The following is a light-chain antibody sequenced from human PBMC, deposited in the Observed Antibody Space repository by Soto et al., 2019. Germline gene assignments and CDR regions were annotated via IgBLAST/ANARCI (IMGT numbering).Light chain of an antibody. CDR2: SNN. CDR3: AAWDDSLNGYV. V-gene: IGLV1-44*01. Sequence: SALPKAPSASVTPGQRGTISCSGSSSNIGSNTVNWYQQLPGTAPKLLIYSNNQRPSGVPDRFSGSKSGTSASLAISGLQSEDEADYYCAAWDDSLNGYVFGTGTKVTVL. J-gene: IGLJ1*01. CDR1: SSNIGSNT.